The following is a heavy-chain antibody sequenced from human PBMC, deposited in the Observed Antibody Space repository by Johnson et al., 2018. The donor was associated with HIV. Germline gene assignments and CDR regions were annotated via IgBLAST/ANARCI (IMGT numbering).Heavy chain of an antibody. J-gene: IGHJ3*02. Sequence: MLLVESGGGLVQPGGSLRLSCAASGFTVSSNHMSWVRQAPGKGLEWVSFIYSGGTTYYADTVKGRLTISRDSSKNTLYLQMNSLRAEDTALYYCARLQSSGYWSFDAFDIWGEGTMVIVSS. CDR1: GFTVSSNH. CDR2: IYSGGTT. D-gene: IGHD3-22*01. V-gene: IGHV3-66*01. CDR3: ARLQSSGYWSFDAFDI.